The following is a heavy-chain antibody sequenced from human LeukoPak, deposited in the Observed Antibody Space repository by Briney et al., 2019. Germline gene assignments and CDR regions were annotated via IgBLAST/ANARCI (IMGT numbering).Heavy chain of an antibody. Sequence: ASVKVSCKASGYTFTSYYMHWVRQAPGQGLEWMGIINPSGGSTSYAQKFQGRVTMTRDTSTSTVYMELSSLRSEDTAVYYCARGWASVGAKGWFDPWGQGTLVTVSS. V-gene: IGHV1-46*01. CDR1: GYTFTSYY. CDR2: INPSGGST. J-gene: IGHJ5*02. D-gene: IGHD1-26*01. CDR3: ARGWASVGAKGWFDP.